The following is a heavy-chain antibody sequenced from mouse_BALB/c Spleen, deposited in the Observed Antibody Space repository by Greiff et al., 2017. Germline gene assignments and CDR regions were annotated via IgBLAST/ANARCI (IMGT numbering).Heavy chain of an antibody. CDR3: ARQRDGSSGAMDD. V-gene: IGHV5-12-1*01. J-gene: IGHJ4*01. Sequence: EVQGVESGGGLVKPGGSLKLSCAASGFAFSSYDMSWVRQTPEKRLEWVAYISSGGGSTYYPDTVKGRFTISRDNAKNTLYLQMSSLKSEDTAMYYCARQRDGSSGAMDDWGQGTSVTVSS. D-gene: IGHD1-1*01. CDR1: GFAFSSYD. CDR2: ISSGGGST.